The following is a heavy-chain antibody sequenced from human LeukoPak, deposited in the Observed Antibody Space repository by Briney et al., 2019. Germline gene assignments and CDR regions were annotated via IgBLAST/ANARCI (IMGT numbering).Heavy chain of an antibody. J-gene: IGHJ4*02. V-gene: IGHV1-2*02. CDR2: IYPNSGAT. CDR3: GTLLSNGPFDY. Sequence: ASVKVSCKASGYTFTGYYMHWVRQAPGQGLKWMGWIYPNSGATKYAQKFQGRVTMTRDTAPSTAYMELSGLRSDDTAVYYCGTLLSNGPFDYWGQGSLVTVSS. CDR1: GYTFTGYY.